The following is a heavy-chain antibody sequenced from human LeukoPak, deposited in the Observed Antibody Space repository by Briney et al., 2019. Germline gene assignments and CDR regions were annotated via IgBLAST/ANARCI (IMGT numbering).Heavy chain of an antibody. D-gene: IGHD6-6*01. J-gene: IGHJ4*02. CDR2: IIPIFGTA. Sequence: ASVKVSCKASGYTFTGYYIHWVRQAPGQGLEWMGGIIPIFGTANYAQKFQGRVTITRNTSISTAYMELSSLRSEDTAVYYCTIIAARPGVDYWGQGTLVTVSS. V-gene: IGHV1-8*03. CDR1: GYTFTGYY. CDR3: TIIAARPGVDY.